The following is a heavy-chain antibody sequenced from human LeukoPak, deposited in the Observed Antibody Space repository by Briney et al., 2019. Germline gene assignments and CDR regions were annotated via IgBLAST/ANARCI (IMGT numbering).Heavy chain of an antibody. CDR3: ARDLGGYYGSGSYWGFDY. CDR1: GFSFSHYW. D-gene: IGHD3-10*01. Sequence: GGSLRLSCDASGFSFSHYWMHWVRQAPGKGLVWVSRITTDESATAYADSVKGRFTISRDNAKNTLYLQMNSLRAEDTAVYYCARDLGGYYGSGSYWGFDYWGQGTLVTVSS. J-gene: IGHJ4*02. CDR2: ITTDESAT. V-gene: IGHV3-74*01.